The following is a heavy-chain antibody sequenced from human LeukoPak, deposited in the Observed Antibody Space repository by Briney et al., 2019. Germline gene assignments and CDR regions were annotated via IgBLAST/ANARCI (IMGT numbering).Heavy chain of an antibody. CDR2: IAWDDDK. V-gene: IGHV2-70*04. J-gene: IGHJ4*02. Sequence: SGPALVKPTQTLTLTCTFSGFSLSTSGMRVSWIRQPPGKALEWLARIAWDDDKFHSTSLKTRLTISKDTSQNQVVLTMTNMDPVDTATYYCARSTMGMTTDYWGQGTLVTVSS. CDR1: GFSLSTSGMR. CDR3: ARSTMGMTTDY. D-gene: IGHD3-22*01.